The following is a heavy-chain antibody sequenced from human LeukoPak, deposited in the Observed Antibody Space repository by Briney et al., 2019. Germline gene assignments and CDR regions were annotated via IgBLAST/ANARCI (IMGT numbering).Heavy chain of an antibody. Sequence: QPGGSLRLSCAASGFTFSSYGMHWARQAPGKGLEWVAVISYDGSNKYYADSVKGRFTISRDNSKNTLYLQMNSLRAEDTCVYYCAKGSDYPDNWGQGTLVTVSS. CDR2: ISYDGSNK. CDR1: GFTFSSYG. J-gene: IGHJ4*02. V-gene: IGHV3-30*18. CDR3: AKGSDYPDN.